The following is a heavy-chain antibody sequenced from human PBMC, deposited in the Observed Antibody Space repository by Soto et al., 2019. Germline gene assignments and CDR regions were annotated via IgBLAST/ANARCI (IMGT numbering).Heavy chain of an antibody. CDR3: ARDGHGSSSYHYYGMDV. Sequence: VQLVESGGGLVQPGGSLRLSCAASGFTVSSNYMSWVRQAPGKGLEWVSVIYSGGSTYYADSVKGRFTISRDNSKTKLYLQMNSLRAEDTAVYYCARDGHGSSSYHYYGMDVWGQGTTVTVSS. J-gene: IGHJ6*02. D-gene: IGHD6-6*01. CDR2: IYSGGST. V-gene: IGHV3-66*01. CDR1: GFTVSSNY.